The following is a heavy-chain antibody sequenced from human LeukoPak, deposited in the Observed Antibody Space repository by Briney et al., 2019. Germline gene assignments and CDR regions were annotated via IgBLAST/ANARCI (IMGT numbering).Heavy chain of an antibody. CDR1: GFSISTYA. D-gene: IGHD1/OR15-1a*01. CDR2: IWYDGSNE. V-gene: IGHV3-33*01. CDR3: ARNRYAADVFDI. J-gene: IGHJ3*02. Sequence: PGRSLRLSCVASGFSISTYAMHRVRQAPGKGLEWVAIIWYDGSNENYADPVKGRSTISRDNSKNTLYLQMNSLRVEDTAVYYCARNRYAADVFDIWGQGTMVTVSS.